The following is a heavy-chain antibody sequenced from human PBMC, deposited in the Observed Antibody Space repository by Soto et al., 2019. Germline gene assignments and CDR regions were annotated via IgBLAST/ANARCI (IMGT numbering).Heavy chain of an antibody. D-gene: IGHD5-18*01. CDR2: ISYSGTT. CDR3: ASGRGYSYGLDP. CDR1: GDSISSNNNY. J-gene: IGHJ5*02. V-gene: IGHV4-30-4*01. Sequence: QVQLQESGPGLVKPSQTLSLTCTVSGDSISSNNNYWSWIRQPPGEGLEWIGFISYSGTTSYSPSLQSRVAISLDPSKNQFSLSLSSVTAADTAVYYCASGRGYSYGLDPWGQGTLVTVSS.